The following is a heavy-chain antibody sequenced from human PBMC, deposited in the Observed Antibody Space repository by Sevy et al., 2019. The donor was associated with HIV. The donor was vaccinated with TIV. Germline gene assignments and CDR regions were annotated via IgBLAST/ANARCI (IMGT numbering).Heavy chain of an antibody. CDR2: INHSGST. Sequence: SETLSLTCAVYGGSFSGYYWSWIRQPSGKGLEWIGEINHSGSTNYNPSLKSRVTISVDTSKNQFSLKLSSVTAADTAVYYCARPGFDPWGQGTLVTVSS. V-gene: IGHV4-34*01. CDR3: ARPGFDP. CDR1: GGSFSGYY. J-gene: IGHJ5*02.